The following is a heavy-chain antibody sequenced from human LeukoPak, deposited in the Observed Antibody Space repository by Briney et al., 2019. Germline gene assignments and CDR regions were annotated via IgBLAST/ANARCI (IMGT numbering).Heavy chain of an antibody. V-gene: IGHV4-59*08. J-gene: IGHJ6*02. D-gene: IGHD1-26*01. CDR1: GGSISSYY. CDR2: IYYSGST. Sequence: SETLSLTCTVSGGSISSYYWSWIRQPPGKGLEWIGYIYYSGSTNYNPSLKSRVTISVDTSKNRFSLKLSSVTAADTAVYYCARSIVGEYYYYGMDVWGQGTTVTVSS. CDR3: ARSIVGEYYYYGMDV.